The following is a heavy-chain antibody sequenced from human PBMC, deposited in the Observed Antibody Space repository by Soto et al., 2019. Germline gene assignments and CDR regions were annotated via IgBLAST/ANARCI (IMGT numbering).Heavy chain of an antibody. CDR1: GFTFSSYA. CDR3: AKDRTYCGGDCYSSYYYYGMDV. CDR2: ISGSGGST. Sequence: GSLRLSCAASGFTFSSYAMSWVRQAPGKGLEWVSAISGSGGSTYYADSVKGRFTISRDNSKNTLYLQMNSLRAEDTAVYYCAKDRTYCGGDCYSSYYYYGMDVWGQGTTVTVSS. D-gene: IGHD2-21*02. V-gene: IGHV3-23*01. J-gene: IGHJ6*02.